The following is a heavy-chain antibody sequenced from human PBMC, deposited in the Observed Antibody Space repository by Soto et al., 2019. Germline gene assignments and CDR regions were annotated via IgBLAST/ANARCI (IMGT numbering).Heavy chain of an antibody. CDR2: ISGGGGST. CDR3: AVSPAEFQLVSGGGQRAY. CDR1: GFPYSTYA. V-gene: IGHV3-23*01. D-gene: IGHD2-8*02. Sequence: VQLLESGGGLVQPGGSLRLSCTVSGFPYSTYAMNWVRQAPGKGLEWVSTISGGGGSTEYADSVKGRFSVSRDNLKNTLYLEMTSLRGEDTAVYYCAVSPAEFQLVSGGGQRAYWGQGTLVTVSS. J-gene: IGHJ4*02.